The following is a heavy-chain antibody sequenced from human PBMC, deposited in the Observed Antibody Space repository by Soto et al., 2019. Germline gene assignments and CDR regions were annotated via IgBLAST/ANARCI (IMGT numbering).Heavy chain of an antibody. D-gene: IGHD2-15*01. CDR2: ISGSGGST. Sequence: EVQLLESGGGLVQPGGSLRLSCAASGFTFSSYAMSWVRQAPGKGLEWVAGISGSGGSTYYADSVKGRRTISRDNSNSTLYLQMQSLRAEDTAVYYCAKDLYFWYFDLWGRGTLVTVSA. V-gene: IGHV3-23*01. CDR1: GFTFSSYA. CDR3: AKDLYFWYFDL. J-gene: IGHJ2*01.